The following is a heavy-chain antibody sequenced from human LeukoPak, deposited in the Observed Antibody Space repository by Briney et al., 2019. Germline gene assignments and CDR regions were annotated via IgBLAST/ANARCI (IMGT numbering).Heavy chain of an antibody. V-gene: IGHV5-51*01. CDR1: GYSFTSYW. D-gene: IGHD2-2*01. Sequence: GESLKISCKGSGYSFTSYWIGWVRQMPGKGLEWMGIICPGDSDTRYSPSFQGQVTISADKSISTAYLQWSSLKASDTAMYYCARLGCSSTSCYRMDVWGKGTTVTVSS. J-gene: IGHJ6*03. CDR3: ARLGCSSTSCYRMDV. CDR2: ICPGDSDT.